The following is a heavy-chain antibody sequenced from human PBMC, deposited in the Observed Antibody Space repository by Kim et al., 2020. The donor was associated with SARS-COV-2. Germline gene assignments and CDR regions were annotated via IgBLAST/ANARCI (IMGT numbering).Heavy chain of an antibody. J-gene: IGHJ4*02. D-gene: IGHD5-18*01. Sequence: SETLSLTCAVYGGSFSGYYWSWIRQPPGKGLEWIGEINHSGSTNYNPSLKSRVTISVDTSKNQFSLKLSSVTAADTAVYYCARGPVSWGYSYGYDYWGQGTLVTVSS. CDR3: ARGPVSWGYSYGYDY. CDR1: GGSFSGYY. CDR2: INHSGST. V-gene: IGHV4-34*01.